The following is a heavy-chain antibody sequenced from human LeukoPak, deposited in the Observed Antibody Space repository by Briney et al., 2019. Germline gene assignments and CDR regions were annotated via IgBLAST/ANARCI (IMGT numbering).Heavy chain of an antibody. CDR3: AKVYSYYYYGMDV. CDR1: GFTFSSYA. Sequence: PGGSLRLSCAASGFTFSSYAMSWVRQAPGKGLAWVSAISGSGGSTYYADSVKGRFTISRDNSKNTLYLQMNSLRAEDTAVYYCAKVYSYYYYGMDVWGQGTTVTVSS. J-gene: IGHJ6*02. D-gene: IGHD2-15*01. CDR2: ISGSGGST. V-gene: IGHV3-23*01.